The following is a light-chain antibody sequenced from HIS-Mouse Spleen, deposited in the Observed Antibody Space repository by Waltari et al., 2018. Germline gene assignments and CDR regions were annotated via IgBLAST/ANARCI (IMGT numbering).Light chain of an antibody. V-gene: IGLV2-23*01. CDR2: EGS. J-gene: IGLJ2*01. CDR1: SSDVGSYNL. CDR3: CSYAGSSTLV. Sequence: QSALTQPASVSGSPGQSITISCTGTSSDVGSYNLVSWYPQHPGKAPKLMIYEGSKRPSGVSNRFSGSKSGNTASLTISGLQAEDEADYYCCSYAGSSTLVFGGGTK.